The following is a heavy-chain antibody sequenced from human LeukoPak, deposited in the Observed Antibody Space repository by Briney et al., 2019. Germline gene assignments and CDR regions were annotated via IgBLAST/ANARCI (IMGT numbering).Heavy chain of an antibody. Sequence: GGSLRLSCAGSGFPFSSHGMNWVRQAPGKGLEWVSGISPGGGPTYYADSVKGRFSISRDDLKNTLYLQMTNLRAEDTAVYYCARDGAWLRFDDWGQGILVTVSS. D-gene: IGHD5-12*01. J-gene: IGHJ4*02. CDR2: ISPGGGPT. CDR3: ARDGAWLRFDD. V-gene: IGHV3-23*01. CDR1: GFPFSSHG.